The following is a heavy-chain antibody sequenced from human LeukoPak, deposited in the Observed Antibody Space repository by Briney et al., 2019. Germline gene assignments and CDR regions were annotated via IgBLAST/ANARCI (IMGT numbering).Heavy chain of an antibody. J-gene: IGHJ3*02. V-gene: IGHV4-59*08. CDR3: ARHALRRGLLVTTPRCAFDI. CDR2: IYYTGDT. Sequence: SETLSLTCAVYGGSFSGYYWSWIRQPPGKGLEWIGHIYYTGDTNYNSSLKSRLTMSIDTSKNHFSLELSSVTAADTAVYYCARHALRRGLLVTTPRCAFDIWGQGTMVTVSS. CDR1: GGSFSGYY. D-gene: IGHD4-11*01.